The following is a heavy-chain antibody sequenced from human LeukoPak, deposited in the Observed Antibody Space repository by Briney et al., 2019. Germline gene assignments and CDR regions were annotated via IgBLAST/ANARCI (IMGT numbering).Heavy chain of an antibody. CDR2: IYYSGST. D-gene: IGHD5-18*01. Sequence: PSETLSLTCTVSGGSISSSSYYWGWIRQPPGKGLEWIGSIYYSGSTYYNPSLKGRVTISVDTSKNQFSLKLSSVTAADTAVYYCAIMPGITATGALDQTFDYWGQGTLVTVSS. J-gene: IGHJ4*02. V-gene: IGHV4-39*01. CDR3: AIMPGITATGALDQTFDY. CDR1: GGSISSSSYY.